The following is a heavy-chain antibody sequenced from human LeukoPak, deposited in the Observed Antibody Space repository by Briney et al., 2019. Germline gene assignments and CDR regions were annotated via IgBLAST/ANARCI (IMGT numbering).Heavy chain of an antibody. Sequence: GGSLRLSCAASGFTFSSYAMHWVRQAPGKGLEYVSAISSNGGSTYYANSVKGRFTISRDNSKNTLYLQMNSLRAEDTAVYYCARDLFRTYSSSWYGDGYWGQGTLVTVSS. CDR2: ISSNGGST. D-gene: IGHD6-13*01. J-gene: IGHJ4*02. CDR3: ARDLFRTYSSSWYGDGY. CDR1: GFTFSSYA. V-gene: IGHV3-64*01.